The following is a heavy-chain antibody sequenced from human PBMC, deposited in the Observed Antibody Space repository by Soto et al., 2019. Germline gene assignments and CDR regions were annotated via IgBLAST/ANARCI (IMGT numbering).Heavy chain of an antibody. CDR3: AHGSGWLFDF. CDR1: GFSLTKSGVG. J-gene: IGHJ4*02. CDR2: LYWDDDN. V-gene: IGHV2-5*02. Sequence: QITLKESGPTLVKPTQTLTLTCTFSGFSLTKSGVGVGWIRQPPGKALEWLALLYWDDDNQYSPSLRNRLTLTKDTSKTQVVLTMTNMDPVDTATYYCAHGSGWLFDFGGEGTPVTASS. D-gene: IGHD6-19*01.